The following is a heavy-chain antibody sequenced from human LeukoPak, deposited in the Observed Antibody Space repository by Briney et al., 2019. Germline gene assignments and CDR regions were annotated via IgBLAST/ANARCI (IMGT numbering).Heavy chain of an antibody. J-gene: IGHJ4*02. Sequence: PGRSLRLSCAASGFTFSSYAMHWVRQAPGKGLEWVAVISYDGSNKYYADSVKGRFTISRDNSKNTLYLQMNSLRAEDTAVYYCARGEVGATTWFGDYWGQGTLVTASS. D-gene: IGHD1-26*01. CDR1: GFTFSSYA. CDR2: ISYDGSNK. V-gene: IGHV3-30-3*01. CDR3: ARGEVGATTWFGDY.